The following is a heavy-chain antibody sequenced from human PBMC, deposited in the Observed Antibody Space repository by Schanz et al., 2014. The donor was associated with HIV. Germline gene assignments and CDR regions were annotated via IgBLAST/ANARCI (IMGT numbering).Heavy chain of an antibody. D-gene: IGHD3-16*01. J-gene: IGHJ6*02. V-gene: IGHV3-74*01. CDR3: LKDDYVRGTTYAMDV. Sequence: EVQLVESGGGLVQPGGSLTVSCAASGFTFSDYWMHWVRQAPGKGLVWVSRINEDGSSTRYADSVKGRFTISRDNARNTLYLRMNSLRAEDTAVYYCLKDDYVRGTTYAMDVWGQGTTVTVSS. CDR2: INEDGSST. CDR1: GFTFSDYW.